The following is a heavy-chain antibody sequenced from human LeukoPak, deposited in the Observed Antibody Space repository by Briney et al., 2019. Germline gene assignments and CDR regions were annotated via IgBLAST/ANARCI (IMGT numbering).Heavy chain of an antibody. J-gene: IGHJ6*03. V-gene: IGHV4-59*11. Sequence: SETLSLTCTVSGGSISSHHWSWIRQPPGKGLEWVWYIYYSESTNFNPSLTSRVTISVDTSKNQSSLKVSSVTAADAAVYYCARVVNPYYSSYSMDVWGQGTTVTVSS. CDR3: ARVVNPYYSSYSMDV. CDR2: IYYSEST. CDR1: GGSISSHH.